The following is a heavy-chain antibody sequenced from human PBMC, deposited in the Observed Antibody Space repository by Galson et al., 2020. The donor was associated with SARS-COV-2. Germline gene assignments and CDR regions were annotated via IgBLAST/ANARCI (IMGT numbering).Heavy chain of an antibody. Sequence: SCTASGFIFSDYFIDWVRQAPGKGPEWVGRIRNKGRSYSTDYAASVRGRFTLSRDDSRNSVFLQLNSLRTEDTAVYYCIKDDWYSYDYWGQGTLVTVSS. CDR3: IKDDWYSYDY. CDR2: IRNKGRSYST. J-gene: IGHJ4*02. CDR1: GFIFSDYF. V-gene: IGHV3-72*01. D-gene: IGHD3-9*01.